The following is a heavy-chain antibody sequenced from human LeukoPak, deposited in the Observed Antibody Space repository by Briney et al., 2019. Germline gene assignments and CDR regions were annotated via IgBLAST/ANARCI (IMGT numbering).Heavy chain of an antibody. J-gene: IGHJ4*02. D-gene: IGHD3-10*01. V-gene: IGHV3-9*01. Sequence: PGGSLRLSCAASGFTFDDYAMHWVRQAPGKGLEXXSGISWNSGSIGYADSVKGRFTISRDNAKNSLYLQMNSLRAEDTALYYCAKDPRPDYYGSGSYYPYYFDYWGQGTLVTVSS. CDR2: ISWNSGSI. CDR3: AKDPRPDYYGSGSYYPYYFDY. CDR1: GFTFDDYA.